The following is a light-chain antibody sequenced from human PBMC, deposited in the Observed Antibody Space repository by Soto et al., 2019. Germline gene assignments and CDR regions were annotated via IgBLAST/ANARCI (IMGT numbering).Light chain of an antibody. CDR3: QQLNSYPS. Sequence: PFTQAPSSPSASLGDRVTITFRASQGISSYLAWYQQKPGKAPKLLIYAASTLQSGVPSRFSGSGSGTDFTLTISSLQPEDFATYYCQQLNSYPSFGPGTKVDIK. CDR1: QGISSY. J-gene: IGKJ3*01. CDR2: AAS. V-gene: IGKV1-9*01.